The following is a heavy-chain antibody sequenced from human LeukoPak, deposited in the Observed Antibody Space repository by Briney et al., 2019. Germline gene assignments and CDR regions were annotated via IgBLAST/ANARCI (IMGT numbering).Heavy chain of an antibody. CDR1: GGSVSSGSYY. Sequence: SETLSLTCTVSGGSVSSGSYYWSWIWQPPGKGLEWIGYIYYSGSTNYNPSLKSRITISVDTSKNQFSLKLSSVTAADTAVYYCARDFNGDHDYWGQGTLVTVSS. V-gene: IGHV4-61*01. CDR3: ARDFNGDHDY. CDR2: IYYSGST. J-gene: IGHJ4*02. D-gene: IGHD4-17*01.